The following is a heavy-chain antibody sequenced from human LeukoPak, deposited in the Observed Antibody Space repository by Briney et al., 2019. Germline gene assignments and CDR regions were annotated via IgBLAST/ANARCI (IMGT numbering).Heavy chain of an antibody. J-gene: IGHJ4*02. CDR1: GGTFSSYA. CDR3: ARDNIAVAGRNDY. D-gene: IGHD6-19*01. V-gene: IGHV1-69*04. Sequence: RASVKVSCKASGGTFSSYAISWVRQAPGQGLEWMGRIIPILGIANYAQKFQGRVTITADKSTSTAYMELSSLRSEDTAVYYCARDNIAVAGRNDYWGQGTLVTVSS. CDR2: IIPILGIA.